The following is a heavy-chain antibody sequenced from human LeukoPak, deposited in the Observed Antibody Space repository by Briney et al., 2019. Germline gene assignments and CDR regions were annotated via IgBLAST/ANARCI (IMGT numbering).Heavy chain of an antibody. CDR3: ARGGPFTGTISTPRASDY. J-gene: IGHJ4*02. CDR1: GFTVTSTY. CDR2: IYSGGSP. Sequence: PGGSLRLSCAASGFTVTSTYMSWVRQAPGKGLEWVSVIYSGGSPYYADSVKGRFTISRDSSKKTGYLQMNSLRAEDTAVYHCARGGPFTGTISTPRASDYWGQGILVTVSS. D-gene: IGHD1-7*01. V-gene: IGHV3-66*01.